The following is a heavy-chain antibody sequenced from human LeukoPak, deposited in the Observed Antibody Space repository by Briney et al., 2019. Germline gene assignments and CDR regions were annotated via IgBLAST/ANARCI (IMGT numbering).Heavy chain of an antibody. CDR1: GGSISSYY. CDR3: ARHPYITIFGVSYNWFDR. Sequence: ETLSLTCTVSGGSISSYYWSWIRQPPGKGLEWIGYIYYSGSTNYNPSLKSRVTISVDTSKNQFSLKLSSVTAADTAVYYCARHPYITIFGVSYNWFDRWGQGTLVTVSS. CDR2: IYYSGST. V-gene: IGHV4-59*08. J-gene: IGHJ5*02. D-gene: IGHD3-3*01.